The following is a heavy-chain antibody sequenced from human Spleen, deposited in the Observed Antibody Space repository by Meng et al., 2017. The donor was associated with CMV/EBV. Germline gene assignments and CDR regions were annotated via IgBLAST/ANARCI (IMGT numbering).Heavy chain of an antibody. Sequence: GGSLRLSCAVSGFTFDDYAMHWVRQAPGKGLEWVSGISWNSGSIGYADSVKGRFTISRDNAKNSLYLQMNSLRAEDTALYYCAKGGREQQLGYFDYWGQGTLVTVSS. CDR2: ISWNSGSI. D-gene: IGHD6-13*01. V-gene: IGHV3-9*01. J-gene: IGHJ4*02. CDR3: AKGGREQQLGYFDY. CDR1: GFTFDDYA.